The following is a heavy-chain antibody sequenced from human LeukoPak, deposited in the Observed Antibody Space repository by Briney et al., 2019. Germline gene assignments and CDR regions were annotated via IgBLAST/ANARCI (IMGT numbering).Heavy chain of an antibody. CDR2: INPNSGGT. J-gene: IGHJ4*02. Sequence: ASVKVSCKASGYTFTSYDINWVRQATGQGLEWIGWINPNSGGTNYAQKFQGRVTMTRDTSISTAYMELSRLRSDDTAVYYCARDNIFALSYYGSGSYGHWGQGTLVTVSS. CDR1: GYTFTSYD. V-gene: IGHV1-2*02. D-gene: IGHD3-10*01. CDR3: ARDNIFALSYYGSGSYGH.